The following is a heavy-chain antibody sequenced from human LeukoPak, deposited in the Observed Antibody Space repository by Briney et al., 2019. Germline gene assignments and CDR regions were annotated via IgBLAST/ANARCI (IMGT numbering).Heavy chain of an antibody. Sequence: SETLSLTCAVYGGSFSGYYWSWIRQPPGKGLEWIGEINHSGSTNYNPSLKSRVTISVDTSKNQFSLKLSSVTAADTAVYYCARQMTTVVTPTGYFDYWGQGTLVTVSS. CDR2: INHSGST. CDR3: ARQMTTVVTPTGYFDY. CDR1: GGSFSGYY. D-gene: IGHD4-23*01. J-gene: IGHJ4*02. V-gene: IGHV4-34*01.